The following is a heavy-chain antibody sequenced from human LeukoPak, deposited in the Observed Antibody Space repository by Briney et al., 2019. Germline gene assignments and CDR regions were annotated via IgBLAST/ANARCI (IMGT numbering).Heavy chain of an antibody. V-gene: IGHV1-18*01. D-gene: IGHD3-22*01. Sequence: ASVKVSCKASGYTFTSCGISWVRQAPGQGLEWMGWISAYNGNTNYAQKLQGRVTMTTDTSTSTAYMELRSLRSDDTAVYYCAREGSYYDSSGYDIWGQGTMVTVSS. J-gene: IGHJ3*02. CDR1: GYTFTSCG. CDR2: ISAYNGNT. CDR3: AREGSYYDSSGYDI.